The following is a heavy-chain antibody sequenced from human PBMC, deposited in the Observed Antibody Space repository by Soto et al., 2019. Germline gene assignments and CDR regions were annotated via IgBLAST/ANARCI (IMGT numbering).Heavy chain of an antibody. J-gene: IGHJ4*02. V-gene: IGHV1-18*01. D-gene: IGHD6-19*01. Sequence: ATVKVSCKAYGYTFTSYGISWVRQAPGQGLEWMGWISAYNGNTNYAQKLQGRVTMTTDTSKSTASMELRSLRSDDTAVYYCARWVYSSGWYRPNLDYWGQGTLVTVSS. CDR3: ARWVYSSGWYRPNLDY. CDR2: ISAYNGNT. CDR1: GYTFTSYG.